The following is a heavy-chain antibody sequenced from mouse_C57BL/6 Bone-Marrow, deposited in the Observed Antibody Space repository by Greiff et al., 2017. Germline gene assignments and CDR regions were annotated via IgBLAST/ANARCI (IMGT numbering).Heavy chain of an antibody. CDR2: IYPGDGET. D-gene: IGHD3-2*02. Sequence: VQLQQSGAELVKPGASVKLSCTASGYDFRGYWMHWVKQRTGKGLEWIGQIYPGDGETKYNGKFQGKATLTADKSSNTAYLQLSSLTSEDTAVYCCARAAQAQGPRFPLVCWGQGSAHRVSS. J-gene: IGHJ2*01. CDR1: GYDFRGYW. V-gene: IGHV14-2*01. CDR3: ARAAQAQGPRFPLVC.